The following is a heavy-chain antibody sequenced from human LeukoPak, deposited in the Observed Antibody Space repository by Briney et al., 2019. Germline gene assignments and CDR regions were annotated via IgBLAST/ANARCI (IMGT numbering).Heavy chain of an antibody. V-gene: IGHV3-48*04. J-gene: IGHJ4*02. CDR3: ARETPRRGETRDGYR. CDR2: ISRSGSTI. D-gene: IGHD5-24*01. CDR1: GFTFSSYS. Sequence: GGSLRLSCAASGFTFSSYSMNWVRQAPGKGLEWVSYISRSGSTIYYADSVKGRFTISRDNAKNSLYLQMNSLRAEDTAVYYCARETPRRGETRDGYRWGQGTVVTVSS.